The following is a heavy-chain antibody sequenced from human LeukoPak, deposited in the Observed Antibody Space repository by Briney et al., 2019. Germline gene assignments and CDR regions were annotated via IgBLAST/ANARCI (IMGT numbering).Heavy chain of an antibody. J-gene: IGHJ5*01. CDR2: IYHSGST. Sequence: SETLSLTCTVSGGSISGYYWSWIRQPPGKRLEWIGDIYHSGSTNYNPSLKSRVTISVDKSKKQFSLKLRSVTAADTAVYFCATTAMVPLPDSWGQGTLLTVS. CDR1: GGSISGYY. CDR3: ATTAMVPLPDS. D-gene: IGHD4/OR15-4a*01. V-gene: IGHV4-59*01.